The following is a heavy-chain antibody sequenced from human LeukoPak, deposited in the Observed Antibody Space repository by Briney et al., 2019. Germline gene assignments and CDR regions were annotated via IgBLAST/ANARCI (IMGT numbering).Heavy chain of an antibody. Sequence: TGGSLRLSCAASGFSFSTHWMHRVRQAPGKGLVCVAQINSDGSRTSYADSVKGRFTISRDNAKNTLYLEMISLRAEDTAVYYCGSLTVVARDHWGQGTLVTVSS. V-gene: IGHV3-74*01. D-gene: IGHD3-22*01. J-gene: IGHJ4*02. CDR1: GFSFSTHW. CDR3: GSLTVVARDH. CDR2: INSDGSRT.